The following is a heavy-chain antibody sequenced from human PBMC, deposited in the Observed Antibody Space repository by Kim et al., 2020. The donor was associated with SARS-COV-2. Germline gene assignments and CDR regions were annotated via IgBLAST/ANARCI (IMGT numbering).Heavy chain of an antibody. Sequence: NHNPSPQSRVTLSVDPSKNQFSLRLSSVTAADTAVYYCARHNHYAYFFDYWGQGTLVTVSS. V-gene: IGHV4-59*08. J-gene: IGHJ4*02. D-gene: IGHD2-2*01. CDR3: ARHNHYAYFFDY.